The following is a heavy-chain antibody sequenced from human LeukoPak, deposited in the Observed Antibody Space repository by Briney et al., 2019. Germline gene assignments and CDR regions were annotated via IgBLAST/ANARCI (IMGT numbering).Heavy chain of an antibody. Sequence: GASVKVSYKASGYTFTSYDINWVRQAAGQGLEWMGWMNPNSGNTGYAQKFQGRVTMTRDTSISTAYLELTTLRPDDTAVYYCARGPPPYCSDDSCYSFLYFHHWGQGTLVTVSS. CDR3: ARGPPPYCSDDSCYSFLYFHH. V-gene: IGHV1-8*01. D-gene: IGHD2-15*01. J-gene: IGHJ1*01. CDR2: MNPNSGNT. CDR1: GYTFTSYD.